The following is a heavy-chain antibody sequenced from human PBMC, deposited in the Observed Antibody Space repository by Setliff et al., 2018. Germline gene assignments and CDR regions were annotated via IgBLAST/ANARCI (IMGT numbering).Heavy chain of an antibody. V-gene: IGHV3-30*02. CDR2: IRRGGTRK. Sequence: PGGSLRLSCAASDFTFSSYGMHWVRQAPGKGLEWVAFIRRGGTRKDYADSVKGRFSISRDNSKNTLYLQMNSLRAEDTAVYYCAKDLWPTCGGDCYRPFDYWGQGTLVTVSS. D-gene: IGHD2-21*02. J-gene: IGHJ4*02. CDR1: DFTFSSYG. CDR3: AKDLWPTCGGDCYRPFDY.